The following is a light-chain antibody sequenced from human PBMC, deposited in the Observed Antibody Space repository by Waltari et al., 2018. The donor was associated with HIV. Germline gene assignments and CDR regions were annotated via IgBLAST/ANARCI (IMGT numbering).Light chain of an antibody. CDR1: TSNVGSHS. V-gene: IGLV1-44*01. CDR3: ATWDDTLDGPV. J-gene: IGLJ3*02. Sequence: SVLTQSPSSSWTPVQSVTICCSGGTSNVGSHSVSWYQQVPGTAPQLFMFSNSLRPSGVPDRFSGSKSGTSASLAISGLQSEDEADYYCATWDDTLDGPVFGGGTRLTVL. CDR2: SNS.